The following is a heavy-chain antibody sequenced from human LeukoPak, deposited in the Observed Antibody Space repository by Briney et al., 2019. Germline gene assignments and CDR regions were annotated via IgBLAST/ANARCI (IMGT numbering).Heavy chain of an antibody. Sequence: PGGSLRLSCAASGFTISYNYMSWVRQAPGKGLQWVSVIYSNTSAYYADSVKGRFTISRHNSKNTFYLQMTSLRAEDTAVYYCARDIPVDSRSSVPKPVRDSWGQGTLVTVSS. CDR1: GFTISYNY. V-gene: IGHV3-53*04. CDR2: IYSNTSA. J-gene: IGHJ5*02. D-gene: IGHD6-6*01. CDR3: ARDIPVDSRSSVPKPVRDS.